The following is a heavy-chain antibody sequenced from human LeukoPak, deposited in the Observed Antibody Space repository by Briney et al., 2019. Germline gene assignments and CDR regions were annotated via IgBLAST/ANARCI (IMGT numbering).Heavy chain of an antibody. D-gene: IGHD3-16*02. J-gene: IGHJ4*02. Sequence: GSLRLSCAASGFTFSSHWMSWFRQPPGKGLVWIGGIYYSGSTYYNPSLKSRVTISVDTSKNQFFLKLSSVTAADTAVYYCARVINDYVWGSYRFFDYWGQGTLVTVSS. CDR3: ARVINDYVWGSYRFFDY. V-gene: IGHV4-4*02. CDR1: GFTFSSHW. CDR2: IYYSGST.